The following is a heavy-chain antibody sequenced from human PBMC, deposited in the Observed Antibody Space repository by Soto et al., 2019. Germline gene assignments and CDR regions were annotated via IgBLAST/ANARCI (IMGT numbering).Heavy chain of an antibody. D-gene: IGHD3-16*02. Sequence: EVQLVESGGGLVQPGGSLRLSCAASGFTFSSSWMSWVRQAPGKGLEWVATIKPDGSEKYYVDSVKGRFTISRDNAKNSLYLQMNSLRVEVTAVFYCADPLDLDVWGKGATVTVSS. J-gene: IGHJ6*04. CDR3: ADPLDLDV. CDR1: GFTFSSSW. CDR2: IKPDGSEK. V-gene: IGHV3-7*01.